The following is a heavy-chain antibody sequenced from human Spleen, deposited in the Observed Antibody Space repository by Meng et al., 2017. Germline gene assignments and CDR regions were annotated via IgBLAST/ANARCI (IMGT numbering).Heavy chain of an antibody. CDR2: IYPGDSDT. Sequence: GESLKISCKGSGYSFTSYWIGWVRQMPGKGLEWMGIIYPGDSDTRYSPSFQGQVTISADKSISTAYLQWSSLKASDTAMYYCARLSHRGYGNYHDLFHSYFDYGGQGTLVTVSS. D-gene: IGHD4-11*01. V-gene: IGHV5-51*01. CDR3: ARLSHRGYGNYHDLFHSYFDY. J-gene: IGHJ4*02. CDR1: GYSFTSYW.